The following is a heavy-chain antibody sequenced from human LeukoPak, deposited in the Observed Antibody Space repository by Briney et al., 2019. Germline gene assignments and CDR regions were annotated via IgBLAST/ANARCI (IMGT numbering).Heavy chain of an antibody. CDR2: IYPGDSDT. J-gene: IGHJ4*02. D-gene: IGHD3-22*01. CDR1: GFRFTNYW. CDR3: ARGDLDSSGYSDY. V-gene: IGHV5-51*01. Sequence: GGSLKISCKGFGFRFTNYWIGWVRQMPGKGLEWMGIIYPGDSDTRYSPSFQGQVTISADKSISTAYLQWSSLKASDTAMYYCARGDLDSSGYSDYWGQGTLVTVSS.